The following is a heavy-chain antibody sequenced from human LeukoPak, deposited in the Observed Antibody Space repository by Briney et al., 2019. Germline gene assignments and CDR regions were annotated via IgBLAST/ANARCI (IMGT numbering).Heavy chain of an antibody. V-gene: IGHV4-31*03. Sequence: SETLSLTCSISGDSINSGGYYWNWIRQPPGKGLEWLGYIHSGGNAYFNPSVEGRSSISLDKSQNQFFLRLTSVTAADTAVYFCARDHCDSRGDYVVEYWGQGTLVTVSS. D-gene: IGHD3-16*01. J-gene: IGHJ4*02. CDR3: ARDHCDSRGDYVVEY. CDR1: GDSINSGGYY. CDR2: IHSGGNA.